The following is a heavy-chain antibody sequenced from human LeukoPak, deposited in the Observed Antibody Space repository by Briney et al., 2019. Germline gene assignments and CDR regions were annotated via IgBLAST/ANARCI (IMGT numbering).Heavy chain of an antibody. CDR1: GGSISSSNW. Sequence: SGTLSLTCAVSGGSISSSNWWSWVRQPPGKGLEWIGEIYLSGSTNYNPSLKSRVTISVDKSKNQFSLKLSSVTAADTAVYYCARAGYSSSWYVGKYFQHWGQGTLVTVSS. V-gene: IGHV4-4*02. D-gene: IGHD6-13*01. CDR2: IYLSGST. CDR3: ARAGYSSSWYVGKYFQH. J-gene: IGHJ1*01.